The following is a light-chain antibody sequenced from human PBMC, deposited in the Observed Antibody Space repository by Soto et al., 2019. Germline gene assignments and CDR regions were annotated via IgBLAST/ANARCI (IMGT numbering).Light chain of an antibody. CDR3: NSYTSTNTWV. Sequence: QSALTQPASVSGSPGQSITISCTGTSSDVGSFNYVSWYQQHPGKAPKLMIYEVSNRPSGVSYRFSGSNSGNTASLTISGLHAEDEADYYCNSYTSTNTWVFGTGTKLTVL. CDR1: SSDVGSFNY. CDR2: EVS. J-gene: IGLJ1*01. V-gene: IGLV2-14*01.